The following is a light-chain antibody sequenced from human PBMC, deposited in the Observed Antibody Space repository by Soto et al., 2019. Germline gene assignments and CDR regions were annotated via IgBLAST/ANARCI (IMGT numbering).Light chain of an antibody. CDR1: QSISSSY. V-gene: IGKV3-20*01. J-gene: IGKJ4*01. CDR2: GAS. Sequence: EIVLTQSPGPLSLSPGERATLSCRASQSISSSYLAWYQQKPGQAPRLLIYGASSRATGNPDRFIGSGSGTDFTLTIRRLEPEDFEVDYCQQYDTSRLTCGGRTKVEIK. CDR3: QQYDTSRLT.